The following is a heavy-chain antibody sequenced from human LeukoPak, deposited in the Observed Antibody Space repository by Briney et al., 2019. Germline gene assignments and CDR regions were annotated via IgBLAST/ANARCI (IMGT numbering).Heavy chain of an antibody. V-gene: IGHV1-8*01. CDR2: MNPNSGNT. J-gene: IGHJ6*02. Sequence: ASVKVSCKASGYTFTSYDINWVRQATGQGLEWMGWMNPNSGNTGYAQKFQGRVTMTRNTSISTAYMELSSLRSEDTAVYYCARTVVDYDFWSGYFTRPFYGMDVWGQGTTVTVSS. D-gene: IGHD3-3*01. CDR3: ARTVVDYDFWSGYFTRPFYGMDV. CDR1: GYTFTSYD.